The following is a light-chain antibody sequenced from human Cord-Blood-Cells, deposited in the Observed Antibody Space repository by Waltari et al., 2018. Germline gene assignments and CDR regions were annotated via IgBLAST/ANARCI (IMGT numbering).Light chain of an antibody. CDR2: EGS. Sequence: QSALTQPASVSGSPGQSITLSCTGTSRYVGSYNLVSWYQQHPGKAPKLMIYEGSKRPSGVSNRFSGSKSGNTASLTISGLQAEDEADYYCCSYAGSSTYVFGTGTKVTVL. V-gene: IGLV2-23*01. J-gene: IGLJ1*01. CDR1: SRYVGSYNL. CDR3: CSYAGSSTYV.